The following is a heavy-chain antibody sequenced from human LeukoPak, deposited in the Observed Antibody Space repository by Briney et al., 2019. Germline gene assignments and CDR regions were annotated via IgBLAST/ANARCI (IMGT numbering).Heavy chain of an antibody. D-gene: IGHD2-2*01. CDR3: ARSCSSASCSLDY. Sequence: GGSLRLSCVASGFTFSSYKMNWVRQAPGRGLEWVSSIHSGGSDIYYADSVKGRFTVSRDNAKNSLFLQMNSLRAEDTAIYYCARSCSSASCSLDYWGQGTLVTVSS. J-gene: IGHJ4*02. CDR1: GFTFSSYK. CDR2: IHSGGSDI. V-gene: IGHV3-21*06.